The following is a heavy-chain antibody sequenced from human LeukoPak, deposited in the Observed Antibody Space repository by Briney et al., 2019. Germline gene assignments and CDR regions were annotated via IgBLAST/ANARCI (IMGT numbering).Heavy chain of an antibody. J-gene: IGHJ6*02. CDR2: IYYSGST. D-gene: IGHD3-22*01. CDR3: ARVVRDGYGSSGYYYDYGMDV. CDR1: GGSISSGDYY. V-gene: IGHV4-30-4*01. Sequence: SETLSLTCTVSGGSISSGDYYWSWIRQPPGKGLEWIGYIYYSGSTYYNPSLKRRATISVTPSKNQFSLKLSSVTAADTAVYYCARVVRDGYGSSGYYYDYGMDVWGQGTLVTVSS.